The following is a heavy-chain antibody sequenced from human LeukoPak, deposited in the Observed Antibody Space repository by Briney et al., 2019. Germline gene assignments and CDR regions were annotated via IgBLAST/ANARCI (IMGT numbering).Heavy chain of an antibody. J-gene: IGHJ4*02. Sequence: SETLSLTCTVSGGSISSYYWSWIRQPPGKGLEWIGYIYYSGSTNYNPSLKSRVTISVDTSKNQFSLKLSSVTAADTVVYYCASSTYDYVWGSYLGPFDYWGQGTLVTVSS. CDR2: IYYSGST. D-gene: IGHD3-16*02. CDR3: ASSTYDYVWGSYLGPFDY. V-gene: IGHV4-59*01. CDR1: GGSISSYY.